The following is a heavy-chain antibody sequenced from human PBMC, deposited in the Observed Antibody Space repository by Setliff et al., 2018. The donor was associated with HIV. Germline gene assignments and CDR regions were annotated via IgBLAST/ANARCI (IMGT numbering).Heavy chain of an antibody. CDR3: ARVGASGVPSTMDYYYYMDV. J-gene: IGHJ6*03. V-gene: IGHV4-4*07. D-gene: IGHD3-10*01. CDR1: GGSFSSYH. CDR2: IYASGST. Sequence: SETLSLTCTVSGGSFSSYHWSWIRHRAGKGLEWIGHIYASGSTKYNPSLESRGTMSVDTSRTQFSLKLRSVTAADTAVYYCARVGASGVPSTMDYYYYMDVWGKGTTVTVSS.